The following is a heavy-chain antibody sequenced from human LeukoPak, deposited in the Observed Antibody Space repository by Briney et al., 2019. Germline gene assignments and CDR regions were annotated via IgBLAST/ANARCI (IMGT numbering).Heavy chain of an antibody. CDR2: ISSSTSTI. Sequence: GGSLRLSCAASGFTFSSYSLNWVRQAPGKGLEWVSYISSSTSTIFYADSVKGRFTISRDNAKNSQYLQMSSLKDEDTAVHYCARDFYGDYGFDHWGQGTLVTVSS. V-gene: IGHV3-48*02. D-gene: IGHD4-17*01. J-gene: IGHJ4*02. CDR3: ARDFYGDYGFDH. CDR1: GFTFSSYS.